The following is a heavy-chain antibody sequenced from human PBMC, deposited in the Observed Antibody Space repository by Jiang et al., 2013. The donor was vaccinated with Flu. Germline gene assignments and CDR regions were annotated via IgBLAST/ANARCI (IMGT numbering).Heavy chain of an antibody. Sequence: LLKPSETLSLTCAVYGGSFSGYYWSWIRQPPGKGLEWIGEINHSGSTNYNPSLKSRVTISVDTSKNQFSLKLRSVTAADTAQYYCARVGSLVVAGKYGGFRHYYYVMDVWGQGTTVTVSS. V-gene: IGHV4-34*01. CDR1: GGSFSGYY. CDR3: ARVGSLVVAGKYGGFRHYYYVMDV. J-gene: IGHJ6*02. CDR2: INHSGST. D-gene: IGHD6-19*01.